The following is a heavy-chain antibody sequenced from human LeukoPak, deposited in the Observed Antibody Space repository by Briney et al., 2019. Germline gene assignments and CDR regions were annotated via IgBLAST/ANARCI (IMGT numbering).Heavy chain of an antibody. CDR3: ARDQPLSDAFDI. V-gene: IGHV3-74*01. Sequence: GGSLRLSCAASGFTFRNYRMHWVRQAPGKGLVWVSRINSDGSRTTYADSVKGRFTISRDNAKNTLYLQMNSLRAEDTAVYYCARDQPLSDAFDIWGQGTMVTVSS. J-gene: IGHJ3*02. CDR1: GFTFRNYR. CDR2: INSDGSRT.